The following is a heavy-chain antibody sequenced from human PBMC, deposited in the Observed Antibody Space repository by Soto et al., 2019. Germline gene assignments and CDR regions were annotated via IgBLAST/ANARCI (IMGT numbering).Heavy chain of an antibody. CDR1: GYTFTSYY. Sequence: ASVKVSCKASGYTFTSYYMHWVRQAPGQGLEWMGIINPSGGSTSYAQKFQGRVTMTRDTSTSTVYMELSSLRSEDTAVYYCARDLERVRFLEWLSPGMDVWGQGTRVTVS. D-gene: IGHD3-3*01. CDR2: INPSGGST. J-gene: IGHJ6*01. V-gene: IGHV1-46*01. CDR3: ARDLERVRFLEWLSPGMDV.